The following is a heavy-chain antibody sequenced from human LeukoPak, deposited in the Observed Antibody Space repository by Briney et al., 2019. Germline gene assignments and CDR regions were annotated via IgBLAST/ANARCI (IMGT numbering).Heavy chain of an antibody. D-gene: IGHD2-2*01. Sequence: ASVKVSCKASGYTFTGYYMHWVRQAPGQGLEWMGWINPNSGGTNYAQKFQGRVTMTRDTSTSTVYMELSSLRSEDTAVYYCARAKDIVVVPAADYWGQGTLVTVSS. V-gene: IGHV1-2*02. J-gene: IGHJ4*02. CDR2: INPNSGGT. CDR3: ARAKDIVVVPAADY. CDR1: GYTFTGYY.